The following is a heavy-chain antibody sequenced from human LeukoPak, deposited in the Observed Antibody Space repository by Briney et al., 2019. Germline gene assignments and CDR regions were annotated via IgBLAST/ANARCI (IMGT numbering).Heavy chain of an antibody. CDR2: ISGSGGST. Sequence: PGGSLRLSCAASGFTFSSYSMNWVRQAPGKGLEWVSAISGSGGSTYYADSVKGRFTISRDNSKDTLYLQMNSLRAEDTAVYYCAKDWPYDSSGYYLPFFDYWGRGTLVTVSS. CDR1: GFTFSSYS. J-gene: IGHJ4*02. CDR3: AKDWPYDSSGYYLPFFDY. V-gene: IGHV3-23*01. D-gene: IGHD3-22*01.